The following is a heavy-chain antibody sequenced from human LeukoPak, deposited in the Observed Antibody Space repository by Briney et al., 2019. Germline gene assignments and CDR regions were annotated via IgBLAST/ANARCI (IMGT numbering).Heavy chain of an antibody. Sequence: PGGSLRLSCAASGFTFSYAWMSWVRQAPGKGLEWAGRIKSKTDSGTTDYAPPVKGRFSISRDDSKNTLYLQMSSLRIEDTAVYYCTTDAYYYDSSTSFYAEYFQHWGQGTLVTVSS. CDR2: IKSKTDSGTT. CDR1: GFTFSYAW. J-gene: IGHJ1*01. D-gene: IGHD3-22*01. CDR3: TTDAYYYDSSTSFYAEYFQH. V-gene: IGHV3-15*01.